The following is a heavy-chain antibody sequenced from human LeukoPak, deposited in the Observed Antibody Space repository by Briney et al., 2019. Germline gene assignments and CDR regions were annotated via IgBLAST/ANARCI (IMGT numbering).Heavy chain of an antibody. CDR1: GYTFAENH. CDR2: INPKSGAT. J-gene: IGHJ3*01. V-gene: IGHV1-2*02. D-gene: IGHD2-8*02. CDR3: ARAGDESTGHYDSLHF. Sequence: ASGKVSCKASGYTFAENHIHWVRQAPGQGPEWMGWINPKSGATDSAQQFQGRLTMARDTSIGTASMDLSGLRLDDKGIYYCARAGDESTGHYDSLHFWGQGTMVTVSS.